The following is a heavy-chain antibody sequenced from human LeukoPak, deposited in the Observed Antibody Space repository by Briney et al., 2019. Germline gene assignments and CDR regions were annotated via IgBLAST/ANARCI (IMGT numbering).Heavy chain of an antibody. CDR3: AKDRPNYYGSNGHYYRRDGDY. J-gene: IGHJ4*02. CDR2: IRYDGSNK. Sequence: GGSLRLSCATSGFTFSSYGIHWVRQAPGKGLEWVAFIRYDGSNKYYADSAKGRFTISRDNSKNTLYLQMNSLRVEDTAVYFCAKDRPNYYGSNGHYYRRDGDYWGQGTLVTVSS. V-gene: IGHV3-30*02. CDR1: GFTFSSYG. D-gene: IGHD3-22*01.